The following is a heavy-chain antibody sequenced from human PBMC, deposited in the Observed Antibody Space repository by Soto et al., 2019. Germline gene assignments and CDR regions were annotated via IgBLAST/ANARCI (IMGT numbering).Heavy chain of an antibody. CDR3: ARDKERYSYGLGNY. CDR2: ISSSSSTI. Sequence: GGSLRLSCAASGFTFSSYSMNWVRQAPGKGLEWLSYISSSSSTIYYADSLKGRFTISRDNAKNSLYLQMNSLRDEDTAVYYCARDKERYSYGLGNYWGQGTLVTVSS. V-gene: IGHV3-48*02. CDR1: GFTFSSYS. D-gene: IGHD5-18*01. J-gene: IGHJ4*02.